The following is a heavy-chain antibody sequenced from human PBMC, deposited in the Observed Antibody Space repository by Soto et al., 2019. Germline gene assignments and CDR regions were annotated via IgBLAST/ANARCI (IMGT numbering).Heavy chain of an antibody. CDR3: ASASPIGTTFDY. CDR1: GGSISSGGYS. V-gene: IGHV4-30-2*01. D-gene: IGHD4-17*01. Sequence: SETLSLTCAVSGGSISSGGYSWSWIRQPPGKGLEWIGYIYHSGSTYYNPSLKSRVTISVDGSKNQFSLKLSSVTAADTGVYYCASASPIGTTFDYWGQGTLVTVSS. J-gene: IGHJ4*02. CDR2: IYHSGST.